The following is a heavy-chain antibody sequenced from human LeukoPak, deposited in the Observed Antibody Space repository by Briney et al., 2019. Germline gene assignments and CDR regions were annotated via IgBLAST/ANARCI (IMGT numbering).Heavy chain of an antibody. Sequence: SETLSLTCTVSGGSISSYYWSWIRQPPGKGLEWIGYIYYSGSTNYNPSLKSRVTISVDTSKNQFSLKLSSVTAADTAVYYCARVLHLQYIVDYWGQGTLVTVSS. CDR1: GGSISSYY. V-gene: IGHV4-59*01. J-gene: IGHJ4*02. CDR3: ARVLHLQYIVDY. D-gene: IGHD5-18*01. CDR2: IYYSGST.